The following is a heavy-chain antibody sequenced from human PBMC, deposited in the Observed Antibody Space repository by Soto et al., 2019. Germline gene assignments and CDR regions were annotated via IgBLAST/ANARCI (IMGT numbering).Heavy chain of an antibody. Sequence: QVQLVQSGAEVKKPGSSVKVSCKASGGTFSSYPISWVRQAPGQGLEWMGRIIPILGIANYAQKFQGRVTITADKSTSTAYMELSSLRSEDTAVYYCARARGYSNFLGYMDVWGKGTTVTVSS. J-gene: IGHJ6*03. CDR3: ARARGYSNFLGYMDV. CDR1: GGTFSSYP. D-gene: IGHD4-4*01. V-gene: IGHV1-69*02. CDR2: IIPILGIA.